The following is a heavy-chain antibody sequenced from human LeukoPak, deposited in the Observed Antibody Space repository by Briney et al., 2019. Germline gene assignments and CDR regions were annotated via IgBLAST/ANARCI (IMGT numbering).Heavy chain of an antibody. Sequence: STYYADSVNGRFTISRDNSKKTLYLQMSRLRAEDTAVYYFVKDGSGSYYTYYFDYWGQGTLLTVSS. J-gene: IGHJ4*02. CDR3: VKDGSGSYYTYYFDY. CDR2: ST. D-gene: IGHD3-10*01. V-gene: IGHV3-64D*06.